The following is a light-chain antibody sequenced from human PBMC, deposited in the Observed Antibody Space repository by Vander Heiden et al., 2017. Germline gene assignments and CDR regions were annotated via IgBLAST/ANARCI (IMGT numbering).Light chain of an antibody. Sequence: QSVVTQPPSVSGAPGQRGTISCTGSSSNIGANYDVHWYQHHPGAAPKLLIYNNHIRPSGVPDRFSGSQSGTSASLAIAGLQAEDEAEYYCQSYDSDLNAVVFGGGTKLTVL. V-gene: IGLV1-40*01. CDR3: QSYDSDLNAVV. J-gene: IGLJ2*01. CDR2: NNH. CDR1: SSNIGANYD.